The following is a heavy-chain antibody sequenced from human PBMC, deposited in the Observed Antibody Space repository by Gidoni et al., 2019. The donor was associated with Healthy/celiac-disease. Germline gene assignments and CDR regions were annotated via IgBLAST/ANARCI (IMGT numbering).Heavy chain of an antibody. V-gene: IGHV3-9*01. CDR1: GFTFDDSA. Sequence: EVQLVESGGGLVQPGRSLRLSCAASGFTFDDSAMHWVRQAPGKGLEWVSGISWNSGSIGYADSVKGRFTISRDNAKNSLYLQMNSLRAEDTALYYCAKDISYTAEYFQHWGQGTLVTVSS. CDR3: AKDISYTAEYFQH. J-gene: IGHJ1*01. CDR2: ISWNSGSI. D-gene: IGHD2-2*02.